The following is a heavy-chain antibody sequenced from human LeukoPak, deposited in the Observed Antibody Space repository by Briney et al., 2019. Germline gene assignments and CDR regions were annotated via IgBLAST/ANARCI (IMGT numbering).Heavy chain of an antibody. V-gene: IGHV3-30-3*01. Sequence: GGSLRLSCAASGFTFSSYAMHWVRQAPGKGLEWVAVISYDGSNKYYADSVKGRFTISRDNSKNTLYLQMNSLRAEDTAVNYCARDPFYSNPHFDYWGQGTLVTVSS. CDR3: ARDPFYSNPHFDY. D-gene: IGHD4-11*01. CDR2: ISYDGSNK. CDR1: GFTFSSYA. J-gene: IGHJ4*02.